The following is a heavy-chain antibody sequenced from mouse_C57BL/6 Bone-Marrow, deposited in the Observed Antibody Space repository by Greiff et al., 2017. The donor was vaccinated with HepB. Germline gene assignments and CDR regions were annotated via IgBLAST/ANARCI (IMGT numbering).Heavy chain of an antibody. CDR3: ARHAPLITTVVATPHFDY. V-gene: IGHV5-6*01. Sequence: EVKLMESGGDLVKPGGSLKLSCAASGFTFSSYGMSWVRQTPDKRLEWVATISSGGSYTYYPDSVKGRFTISRDNAKNTLYLQMSSLKSEDTAMYYCARHAPLITTVVATPHFDYWGQGTTLTVSS. CDR2: ISSGGSYT. CDR1: GFTFSSYG. D-gene: IGHD1-1*01. J-gene: IGHJ2*01.